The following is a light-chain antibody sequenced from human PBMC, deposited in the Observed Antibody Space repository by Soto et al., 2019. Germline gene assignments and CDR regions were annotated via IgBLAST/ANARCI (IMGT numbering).Light chain of an antibody. CDR1: QGISSY. V-gene: IGKV1-8*01. J-gene: IGKJ1*01. CDR2: AAS. Sequence: IQMTQSPSALSASIGDRVTITCRASQGISSYLAWYQQKPGKAPKLLIYAASTLQSGVPSRFSGSGSGTDFTLTISCLQSEDFATYYCQQYYSYPRTFGQGTKVDIK. CDR3: QQYYSYPRT.